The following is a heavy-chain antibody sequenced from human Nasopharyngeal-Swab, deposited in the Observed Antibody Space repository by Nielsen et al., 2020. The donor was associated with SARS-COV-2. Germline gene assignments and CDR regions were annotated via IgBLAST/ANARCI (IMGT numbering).Heavy chain of an antibody. D-gene: IGHD2-2*01. V-gene: IGHV3-7*04. CDR2: IKQDGSEK. CDR1: GFTFSSYW. CDR3: ARGSRDIVVVPAAREIFYYYYGMDV. J-gene: IGHJ6*02. Sequence: GESLKISCAASGFTFSSYWMSWVRQAPGKGLEWVANIKQDGSEKYYVDSVKGRFTISRDNAKDSLYLQMNSLRAEDTAVYYCARGSRDIVVVPAAREIFYYYYGMDVWGQGTTVTVSS.